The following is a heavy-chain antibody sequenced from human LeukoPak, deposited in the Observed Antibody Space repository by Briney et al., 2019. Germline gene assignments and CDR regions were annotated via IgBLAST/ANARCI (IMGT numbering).Heavy chain of an antibody. D-gene: IGHD2-15*01. V-gene: IGHV4-59*01. Sequence: SETLSLTCTVSGGSISSYYWSWIRQPPGKGLGWIGYIYYSGSTNYNPSLKSRVTISVDTSKNQFSLKLSSVTAADTAVYYCARGLQDIVVVVAASPYYYYYMDVWGKGTTVTVSS. CDR1: GGSISSYY. CDR2: IYYSGST. J-gene: IGHJ6*03. CDR3: ARGLQDIVVVVAASPYYYYYMDV.